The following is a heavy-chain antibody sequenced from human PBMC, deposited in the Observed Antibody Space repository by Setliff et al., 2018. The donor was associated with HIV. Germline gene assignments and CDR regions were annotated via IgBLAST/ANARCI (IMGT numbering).Heavy chain of an antibody. CDR2: IYSGGSS. V-gene: IGHV4-59*11. CDR1: DDSITTHY. Sequence: PSENLSLTCTVSDDSITTHYWSWIRQPPGKGLEWIGYIYSGGSSNYNPSLKSRSSVSMDMSRKQFSLKLTSVTAADTAIYYCARDSEHPTGYFDSWGRGILFTVSS. J-gene: IGHJ4*02. CDR3: ARDSEHPTGYFDS. D-gene: IGHD1-1*01.